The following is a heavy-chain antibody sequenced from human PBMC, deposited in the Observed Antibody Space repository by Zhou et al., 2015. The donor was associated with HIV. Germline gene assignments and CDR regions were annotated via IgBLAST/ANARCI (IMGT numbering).Heavy chain of an antibody. V-gene: IGHV1-69*06. J-gene: IGHJ2*01. Sequence: QVLLVQSGAEVKKPGSSVKVSCEASGGTFSNYAVSWVRQAPGQGLEWMGAIIPMFGTVRYAQKFQGRVTLTADRSTNTAYMEMRSLRSEDTAVYYCARERGGYDSSGYVHAWYFDLWGPGTLVTVAS. D-gene: IGHD3-22*01. CDR1: GGTFSNYA. CDR2: IIPMFGTV. CDR3: ARERGGYDSSGYVHAWYFDL.